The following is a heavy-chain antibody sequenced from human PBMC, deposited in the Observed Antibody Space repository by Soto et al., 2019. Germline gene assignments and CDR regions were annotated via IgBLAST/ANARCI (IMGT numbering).Heavy chain of an antibody. J-gene: IGHJ4*02. CDR3: AKDATRTNGWYHFDY. CDR1: GLTFSSHA. Sequence: GGSLRLSCAASGLTFSSHAMRWVRQAPGKGLEWVSVLNDRGDTTYYTDSVKGRFTISRDNSKNTLYLQMNSLRAEDTAVYYCAKDATRTNGWYHFDYWGQGALVTVSS. V-gene: IGHV3-23*01. D-gene: IGHD6-19*01. CDR2: LNDRGDTT.